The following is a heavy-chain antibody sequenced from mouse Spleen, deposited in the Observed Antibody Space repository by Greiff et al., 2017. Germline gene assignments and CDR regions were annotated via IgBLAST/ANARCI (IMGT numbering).Heavy chain of an antibody. V-gene: IGHV5-6*02. D-gene: IGHD4-1*01. Sequence: DVMLVESGGDLVKPGGSLKLSCAASGFTFSSYGMSWVRQTPDKRLEWVATISSGGSYTYYPDSVKGRFTISRDNAKNTLYLQMSSLKSEDTAMYYCARHPLTGTKAMDYWGQGTSVTVSS. CDR1: GFTFSSYG. J-gene: IGHJ4*01. CDR3: ARHPLTGTKAMDY. CDR2: ISSGGSYT.